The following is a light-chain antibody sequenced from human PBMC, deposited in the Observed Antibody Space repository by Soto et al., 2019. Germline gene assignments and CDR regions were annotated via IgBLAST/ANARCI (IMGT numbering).Light chain of an antibody. J-gene: IGKJ1*01. Sequence: DIQMTQSPSILSASVVDRVTITCRASQSIGSWVAWYQQKPGRAPNLLIHKASHLESGVPSRFSGSGSGTEFTLTISSLQPGDFATYYCQNYNSYPWTFGQGTKVDIK. CDR2: KAS. CDR3: QNYNSYPWT. V-gene: IGKV1-5*03. CDR1: QSIGSW.